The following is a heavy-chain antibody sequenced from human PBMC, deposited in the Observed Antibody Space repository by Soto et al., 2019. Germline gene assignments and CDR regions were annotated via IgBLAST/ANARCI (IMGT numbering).Heavy chain of an antibody. D-gene: IGHD6-19*01. CDR3: VKDSRYSSGWTTEGFDY. CDR1: GFTFSSYA. CDR2: ISSNGGST. V-gene: IGHV3-64D*08. J-gene: IGHJ4*02. Sequence: GGSLRLSCSASGFTFSSYAMHWVRQAPGKGLEYVSAISSNGGSTYYADSVKGRFTISRDNSKNTLYLQMSSLRAEDTAVYYCVKDSRYSSGWTTEGFDYWGQGTLVTVSS.